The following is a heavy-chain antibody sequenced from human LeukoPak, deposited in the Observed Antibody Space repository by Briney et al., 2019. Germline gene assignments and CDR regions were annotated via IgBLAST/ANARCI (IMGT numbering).Heavy chain of an antibody. CDR1: GGSISSGGYY. D-gene: IGHD2-21*01. Sequence: PSETLSLTCTVSGGSISSGGYYWSWIRQPPGKGLEWIGYIYHSGSTYYNPSLKSRVTISVDRSKNQFSLKLSSVTAADTAVYYCARVIRVVIAPNYFDYWGQGTLVTVSS. J-gene: IGHJ4*02. V-gene: IGHV4-30-2*01. CDR3: ARVIRVVIAPNYFDY. CDR2: IYHSGST.